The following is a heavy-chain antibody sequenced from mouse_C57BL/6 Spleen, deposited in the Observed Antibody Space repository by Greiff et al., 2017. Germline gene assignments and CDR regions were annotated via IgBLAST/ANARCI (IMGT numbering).Heavy chain of an antibody. Sequence: EVKLLESGGGLVQPGGSLKLSCAASGIDFSRYWMSWVRRAPGKGLEWIGEINPDSSTINYAPSLKDKFIISRDNAKNTLYLQMSKVRSEDTALYYCARGPDYYGSSPHWYFDVWGTGTTVTVSS. V-gene: IGHV4-1*01. J-gene: IGHJ1*03. CDR2: INPDSSTI. CDR1: GIDFSRYW. CDR3: ARGPDYYGSSPHWYFDV. D-gene: IGHD1-1*01.